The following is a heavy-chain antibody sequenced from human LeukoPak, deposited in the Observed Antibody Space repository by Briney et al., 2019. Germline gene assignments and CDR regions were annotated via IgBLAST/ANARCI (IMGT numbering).Heavy chain of an antibody. Sequence: SDTLSLTCTVSGYSISSGYYWGWIRQPPGKGLEWIGSIYHSGSTYYNPSLKSRVTISVDTSKNHFSLKPRSVPAADTAVYYCAIGGYSYGSASWAQGTLVTVSS. D-gene: IGHD5-18*01. CDR2: IYHSGST. CDR3: AIGGYSYGSAS. CDR1: GYSISSGYY. J-gene: IGHJ5*02. V-gene: IGHV4-38-2*02.